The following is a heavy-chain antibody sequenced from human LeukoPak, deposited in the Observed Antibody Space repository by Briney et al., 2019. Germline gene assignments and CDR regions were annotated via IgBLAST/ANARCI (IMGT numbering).Heavy chain of an antibody. J-gene: IGHJ4*02. CDR2: IIPILGIA. Sequence: SVKVSCKASGGTFISYAISWVRQAPGQGLEWMGRIIPILGIANYAQKFQGRVTITADKSTSTAYMELSSLRSEDTAVYYCARGGGDYDILTGYPPFDYWGQGTLVTVSS. CDR1: GGTFISYA. D-gene: IGHD3-9*01. V-gene: IGHV1-69*04. CDR3: ARGGGDYDILTGYPPFDY.